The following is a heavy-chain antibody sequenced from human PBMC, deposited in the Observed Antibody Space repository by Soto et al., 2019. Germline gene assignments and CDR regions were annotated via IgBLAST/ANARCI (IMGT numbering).Heavy chain of an antibody. Sequence: QVQLVESGGGVVQPGRSLRLSCAASGFTFSSYGMHWVRQAPGKGLEWVAVIWYDGSNKYYADSVKGRFTISRDNSKNTLDLQMNSLRAEDTAVYYCARVVSSGCADYWGQGTLVTVSS. J-gene: IGHJ4*02. D-gene: IGHD6-19*01. V-gene: IGHV3-33*01. CDR3: ARVVSSGCADY. CDR1: GFTFSSYG. CDR2: IWYDGSNK.